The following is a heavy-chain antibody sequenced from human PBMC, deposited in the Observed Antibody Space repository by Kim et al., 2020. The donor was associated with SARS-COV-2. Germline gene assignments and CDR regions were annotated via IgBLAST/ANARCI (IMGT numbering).Heavy chain of an antibody. CDR1: GYSFTSYW. Sequence: GESLKISCKGSGYSFTSYWISWVRQMPGKGLEWMGRIDPTDSYTNYSPSFQGHVTISADKSISTAYLQWSSLKASDTAMYYCAISYGDYVPTFDYWGQGTLVTVSS. J-gene: IGHJ4*02. D-gene: IGHD4-17*01. CDR2: IDPTDSYT. CDR3: AISYGDYVPTFDY. V-gene: IGHV5-10-1*01.